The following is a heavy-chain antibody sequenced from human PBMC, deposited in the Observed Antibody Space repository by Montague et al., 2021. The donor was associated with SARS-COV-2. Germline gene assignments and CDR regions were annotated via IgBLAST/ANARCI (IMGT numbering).Heavy chain of an antibody. CDR2: TYYRSKWYN. CDR3: TSGREGNYNVMDV. D-gene: IGHD1-1*01. J-gene: IGHJ6*02. Sequence: CAISGDSASSNSATWNWVRQSPSRGLEWLGRTYYRSKWYNDYAVSVRGRVTINPDTSKNQFSLQLNSVTPEDTAIYYCTSGREGNYNVMDVWGQGTTVTVS. CDR1: GDSASSNSAT. V-gene: IGHV6-1*01.